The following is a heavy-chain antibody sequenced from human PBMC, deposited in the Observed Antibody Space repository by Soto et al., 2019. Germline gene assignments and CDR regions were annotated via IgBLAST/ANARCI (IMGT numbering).Heavy chain of an antibody. CDR2: IYYSGST. J-gene: IGHJ6*02. V-gene: IGHV4-31*03. Sequence: SETLSLTCTVSGGSISSGGYYWSWIRQHPGKGLEWIGYIYYSGSTYYNPSLKSRVTISVDTSKNQFSLKLSSVTAADTAVYYCASSAGGVTRLPYYYYGMDVWGQGTTVTVSS. D-gene: IGHD2-21*02. CDR3: ASSAGGVTRLPYYYYGMDV. CDR1: GGSISSGGYY.